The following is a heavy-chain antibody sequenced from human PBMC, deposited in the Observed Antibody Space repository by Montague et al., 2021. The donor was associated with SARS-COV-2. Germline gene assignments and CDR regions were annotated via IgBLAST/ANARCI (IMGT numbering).Heavy chain of an antibody. CDR1: GFKFSDYW. D-gene: IGHD2-21*01. CDR2: IRHDGSLK. V-gene: IGHV3-7*01. CDR3: ARDQGYHVGDNYYDAFDI. Sequence: SLRLSCAASGFKFSDYWMIWIRQAPGKGLEWVANIRHDGSLKYLTDSVKGRFTISRDNAKKSLYLQMNSLRVEDTAIYYCARDQGYHVGDNYYDAFDIRGQGTMVAVSS. J-gene: IGHJ3*02.